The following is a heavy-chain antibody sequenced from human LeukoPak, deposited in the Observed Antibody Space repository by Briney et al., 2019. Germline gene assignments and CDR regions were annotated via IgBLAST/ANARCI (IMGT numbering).Heavy chain of an antibody. CDR3: VRASSGPSFDI. CDR1: GFTLNSFW. J-gene: IGHJ3*02. D-gene: IGHD3-10*01. CDR2: NNPDGSTT. Sequence: GGSLRLSCVASGFTLNSFWMQWVRQVPGKGLVWVSRNNPDGSTTTYADSVKGRFTISRDNAKNTLYLQMDSLRAEDTAVYYCVRASSGPSFDIWGQGTVVTVSS. V-gene: IGHV3-74*01.